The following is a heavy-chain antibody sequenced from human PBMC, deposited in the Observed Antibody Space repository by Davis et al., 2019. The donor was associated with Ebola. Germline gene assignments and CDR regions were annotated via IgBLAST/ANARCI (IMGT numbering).Heavy chain of an antibody. J-gene: IGHJ4*02. CDR2: IKQDGSEK. Sequence: GGSLRLSCAASGFTFSSYGMHWVRQAPGKGLEWVANIKQDGSEKYYVDSVKGRFTISRDNAKNSLYLQMNSLRAEDTAVYYCARLRGFDYWGQGTLVTVSS. D-gene: IGHD3-10*01. CDR3: ARLRGFDY. V-gene: IGHV3-7*03. CDR1: GFTFSSYG.